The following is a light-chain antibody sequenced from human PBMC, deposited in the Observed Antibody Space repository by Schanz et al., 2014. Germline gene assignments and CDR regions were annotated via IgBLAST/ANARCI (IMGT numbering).Light chain of an antibody. CDR2: AAS. Sequence: EIVMTQSPATLSLSPGERATFSCRASQSIVTNLAWYQQRPGQPPRLLIYAASTRATGVPARFSGAGSGTEFTLTISSLQSEDFAVYYCQQYNNWLTWTFGQGTKVEIK. CDR3: QQYNNWLTWT. V-gene: IGKV3D-15*01. CDR1: QSIVTN. J-gene: IGKJ1*01.